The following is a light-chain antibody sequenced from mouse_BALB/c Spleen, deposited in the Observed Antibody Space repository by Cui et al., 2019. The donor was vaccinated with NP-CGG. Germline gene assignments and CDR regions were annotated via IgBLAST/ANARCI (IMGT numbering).Light chain of an antibody. CDR1: TGAVTTSNY. CDR3: ALWYSNHWV. Sequence: QAVVTQESALTTSPGETVTLTCRSSTGAVTTSNYANWVQEKPDHLFTGLVGGTNNRAPGIHARFSGSLIGDKAALSITGAQTEDEATYFCALWYSNHWVFGGGTKLTVL. CDR2: GTN. V-gene: IGLV1*01. J-gene: IGLJ1*01.